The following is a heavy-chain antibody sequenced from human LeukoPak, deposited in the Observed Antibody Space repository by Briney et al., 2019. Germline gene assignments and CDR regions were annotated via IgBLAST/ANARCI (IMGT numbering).Heavy chain of an antibody. J-gene: IGHJ4*02. CDR2: INEDGRGT. CDR3: ATVFEH. V-gene: IGHV3-74*01. Sequence: GGSLRLSCAVSGFTLNSNWIHWVRQAPGQGLVWVSRINEDGRGTNYADSVKGRFTISKDDAKNTVYLQMNSLRAEDTAVYYCATVFEHWGQGTLVTVSS. CDR1: GFTLNSNW.